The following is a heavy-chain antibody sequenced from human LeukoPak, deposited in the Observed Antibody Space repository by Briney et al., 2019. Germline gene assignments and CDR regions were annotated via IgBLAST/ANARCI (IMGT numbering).Heavy chain of an antibody. CDR3: SYCSSTSCWGPFDP. CDR2: ISAYNGNT. D-gene: IGHD2-2*01. CDR1: GGTFSSYA. V-gene: IGHV1-18*01. J-gene: IGHJ5*02. Sequence: GASVKVSCKASGGTFSSYAISWVRQAPGQGLEWMGWISAYNGNTNYAQKLQGRVTMTTDTSTSTAYMELRSLRSDDTAVYYCSYCSSTSCWGPFDPWGQGTLVTVSS.